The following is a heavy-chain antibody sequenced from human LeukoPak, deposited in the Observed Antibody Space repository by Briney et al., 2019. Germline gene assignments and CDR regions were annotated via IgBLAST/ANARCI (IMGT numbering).Heavy chain of an antibody. V-gene: IGHV4-59*08. CDR3: ARSYSSGWYGNWFDP. CDR2: IYYSGGT. Sequence: KPSETLSLTCTFSGGSISTYYWSWIRQPPGKGLEWIGYIYYSGGTNYNPSLKSRVTISVDTSKNQFSLKLSSVTAADTAVYYCARSYSSGWYGNWFDPWGQGTLVTVSS. J-gene: IGHJ5*02. CDR1: GGSISTYY. D-gene: IGHD6-19*01.